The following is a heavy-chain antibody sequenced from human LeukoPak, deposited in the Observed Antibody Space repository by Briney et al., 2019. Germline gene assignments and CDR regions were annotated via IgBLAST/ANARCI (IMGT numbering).Heavy chain of an antibody. Sequence: GASVKVSCKASGYTFTSYGISWVRQAPGQGLEWMGWISAYNGNTNYAQKLQGRVTMTTDTSTSTAYMELRSLRSDDTAVYYCARDSQPYIVEATSHFDYWGQGTLVTVSS. J-gene: IGHJ4*02. CDR3: ARDSQPYIVEATSHFDY. V-gene: IGHV1-18*01. D-gene: IGHD1-26*01. CDR1: GYTFTSYG. CDR2: ISAYNGNT.